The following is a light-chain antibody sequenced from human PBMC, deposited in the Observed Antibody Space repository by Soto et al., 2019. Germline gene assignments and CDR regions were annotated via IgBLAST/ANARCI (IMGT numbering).Light chain of an antibody. J-gene: IGKJ1*01. CDR2: LGS. Sequence: DMVMTQSPLSLPVTPGESASISCRSSQSLLHSNGNNYLDWYLQKPGQSLQLLIYLGSNRASGVPDRFRGSGSATDFTPKISRVEAEDVRIHYCMQTLQTPWTFGQGTNVDIK. CDR3: MQTLQTPWT. V-gene: IGKV2-28*01. CDR1: QSLLHSNGNNY.